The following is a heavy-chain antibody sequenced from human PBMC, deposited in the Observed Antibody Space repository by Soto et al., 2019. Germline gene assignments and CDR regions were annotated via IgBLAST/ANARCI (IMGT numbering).Heavy chain of an antibody. J-gene: IGHJ6*02. CDR1: GGTFSSYA. CDR2: IIPIFGTA. Sequence: QVQLVQSGAEVKKPGSSVKVSCKASGGTFSSYAISWVRQAPGQGLEWMGGIIPIFGTANYAQKFQGRVTITADESTSTAYMELSSPRSEDTAVYYCARGAGAARDYYYGMDVWGQGTTVTVSS. V-gene: IGHV1-69*12. D-gene: IGHD6-6*01. CDR3: ARGAGAARDYYYGMDV.